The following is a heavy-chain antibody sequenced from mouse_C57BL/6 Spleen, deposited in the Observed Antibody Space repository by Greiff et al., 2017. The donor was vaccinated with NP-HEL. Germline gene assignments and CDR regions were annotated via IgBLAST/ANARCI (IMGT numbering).Heavy chain of an antibody. CDR1: GYTFTSYW. J-gene: IGHJ4*01. CDR3: ARSLLGPYAMDY. D-gene: IGHD4-1*01. V-gene: IGHV1-61*01. CDR2: IYPSDSET. Sequence: QVQLKQPGAELVRPGSSVKLSCKASGYTFTSYWMDWVKQRPGQGLEWIGNIYPSDSETHYNQKFKDKATLTVDKSSSTAYMQLSSLTSEDSAVYYCARSLLGPYAMDYWGQGTSVTVSS.